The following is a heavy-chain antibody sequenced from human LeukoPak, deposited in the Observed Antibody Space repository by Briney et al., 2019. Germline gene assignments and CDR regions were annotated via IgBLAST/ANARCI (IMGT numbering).Heavy chain of an antibody. V-gene: IGHV3-23*01. CDR3: AKAMNGWNSADYFQD. D-gene: IGHD1-7*01. CDR1: GFTFSSYA. CDR2: ISGRGGST. Sequence: PGGSLRLSCAASGFTFSSYALTWVRQAPGKGLEWVSGISGRGGSTYYGDSVKGRFTVSRDNSKNTLYLQMNSLRAEDTAVYYCAKAMNGWNSADYFQDWGQGTLVTVSS. J-gene: IGHJ1*01.